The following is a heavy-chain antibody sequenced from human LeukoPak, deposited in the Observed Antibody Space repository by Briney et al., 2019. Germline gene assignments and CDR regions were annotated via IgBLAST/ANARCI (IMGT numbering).Heavy chain of an antibody. J-gene: IGHJ4*02. CDR1: GYTFTDSY. D-gene: IGHD3-10*01. CDR2: INPSNGDT. Sequence: AAVKVSCNPSGYTFTDSYIHWVRQAPAVGLQWMGWINPSNGDTHYAEVFQGRVTMTRDTSIRTAYMELTSRPTDHTAVYYWSTSPIGASAYWGRGTLVTVSS. CDR3: STSPIGASAY. V-gene: IGHV1-2*02.